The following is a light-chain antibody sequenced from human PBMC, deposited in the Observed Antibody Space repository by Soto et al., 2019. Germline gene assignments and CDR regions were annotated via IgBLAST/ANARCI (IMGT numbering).Light chain of an antibody. CDR3: QQYGSSPGT. CDR2: GAS. CDR1: QSVSSSY. Sequence: DIVLTQSPGTLSLSPGERATLSCRASQSVSSSYLAWYQQKPGQAPRLLIYGASSRATGIPDRFSGSGSGTDFTLTISRLEPEDFAGYYCQQYGSSPGTFGQGTKVDIK. J-gene: IGKJ1*01. V-gene: IGKV3-20*01.